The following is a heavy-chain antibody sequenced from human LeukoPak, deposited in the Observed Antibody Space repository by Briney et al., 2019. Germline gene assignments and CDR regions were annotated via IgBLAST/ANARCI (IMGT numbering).Heavy chain of an antibody. V-gene: IGHV4-30-4*07. CDR1: GGSISSGGYS. CDR2: IYYTGSS. J-gene: IGHJ5*02. Sequence: SETLSLTCAVSGGSISSGGYSWSWIRQPPGKGLEWIGYIYYTGSSNYNPSLKSRVSMSVDTSKKQFSLKMSSVTAADTAVYYCARGSLDTAMVTFSTWFDPWGQGTLVTVSS. CDR3: ARGSLDTAMVTFSTWFDP. D-gene: IGHD5-18*01.